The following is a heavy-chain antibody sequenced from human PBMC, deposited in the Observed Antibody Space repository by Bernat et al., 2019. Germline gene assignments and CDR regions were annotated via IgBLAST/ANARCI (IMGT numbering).Heavy chain of an antibody. J-gene: IGHJ4*02. Sequence: EVQLLESGGGLVQPGGSLRLSCRASGFTFSTYEMNWVRKAPGTGLEWISYISSSGSTIYYADSVKGRFTISRDNAKNSLYLQMNSLRAEDTAVYYCASLPYSGDYWGQGTLVTVSS. CDR1: GFTFSTYE. CDR3: ASLPYSGDY. D-gene: IGHD1-26*01. CDR2: ISSSGSTI. V-gene: IGHV3-48*03.